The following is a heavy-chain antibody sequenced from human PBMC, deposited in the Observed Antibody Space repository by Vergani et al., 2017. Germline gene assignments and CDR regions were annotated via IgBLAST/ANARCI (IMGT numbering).Heavy chain of an antibody. D-gene: IGHD6-13*01. Sequence: QEQLVQSGAEVKEPGASVKVSCKASGGTFSSYTISWVRQAPGQGLEWMGRIIPILGIANYAQKFQGRVTMTRDTSTSTVYMELSSLRSEDTAVYYCATVAAAGTWGGYWGQGTLVTVSS. V-gene: IGHV1-69*02. CDR2: IIPILGIA. CDR3: ATVAAAGTWGGY. J-gene: IGHJ4*02. CDR1: GGTFSSYT.